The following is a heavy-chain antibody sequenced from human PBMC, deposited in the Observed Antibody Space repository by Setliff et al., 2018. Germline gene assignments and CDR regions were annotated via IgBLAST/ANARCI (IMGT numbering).Heavy chain of an antibody. CDR2: ISGYNGNT. V-gene: IGHV1-18*01. D-gene: IGHD3-3*01. Sequence: ASVKVSCKTSGFMFYTFGFSWVRHVPEQGFEWMGCISGYNGNTNYAQKFQDRVTVTMDTSTSTVYMELRSLRSDDTAVYYCARSSAPSVVLTADFDFWGLGTPVTVSS. J-gene: IGHJ4*02. CDR1: GFMFYTFG. CDR3: ARSSAPSVVLTADFDF.